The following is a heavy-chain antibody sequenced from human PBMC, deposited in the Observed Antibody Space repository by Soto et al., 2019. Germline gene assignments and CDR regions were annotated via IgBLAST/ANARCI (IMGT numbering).Heavy chain of an antibody. D-gene: IGHD2-15*01. V-gene: IGHV4-30-4*01. CDR2: IYYSGST. Sequence: TLSLTCTVSGGSISRGDYYWSWIRQPPGKGLEWIGYIYYSGSTNYNASLKSRLTISVDTSKNQFSLKLSSVTAADTAVYYCARAATPGTPYNYFDPWGQGTLVTVSS. CDR1: GGSISRGDYY. J-gene: IGHJ5*02. CDR3: ARAATPGTPYNYFDP.